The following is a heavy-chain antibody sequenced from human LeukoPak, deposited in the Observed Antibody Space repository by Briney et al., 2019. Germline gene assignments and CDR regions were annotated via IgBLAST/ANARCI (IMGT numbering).Heavy chain of an antibody. CDR1: GFTFSSYN. CDR2: ISSSSSTI. Sequence: GGSLRLSCAASGFTFSSYNMNWVRQAPGKGLEWVSYISSSSSTIYYADSVKGRFTSSRDNAKNSLYLQMNSLRAEDTAVYYCARESSFYGSGSVVGYWGQGTLVTVSP. J-gene: IGHJ4*02. CDR3: ARESSFYGSGSVVGY. V-gene: IGHV3-48*01. D-gene: IGHD3-10*01.